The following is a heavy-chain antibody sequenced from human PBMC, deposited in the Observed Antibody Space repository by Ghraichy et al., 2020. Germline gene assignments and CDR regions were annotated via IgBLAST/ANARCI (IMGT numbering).Heavy chain of an antibody. V-gene: IGHV3-74*01. J-gene: IGHJ4*01. Sequence: GESLNISCAASGFTFSTYWMHWVRQAPGKGLVWVSHISPDGINVGTKINYAESVKGRFTISRDNAKDTLYLQMNSLRAEDTAVYYCVRGTSDWFGMDYWGHGTLVTVSS. CDR1: GFTFSTYW. CDR2: ISPDGINVGTKI. D-gene: IGHD3-9*01. CDR3: VRGTSDWFGMDY.